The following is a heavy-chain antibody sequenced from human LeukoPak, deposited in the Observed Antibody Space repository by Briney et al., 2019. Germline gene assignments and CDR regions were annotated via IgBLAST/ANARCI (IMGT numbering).Heavy chain of an antibody. CDR3: ARGRLLNFYGSGSNWFDP. D-gene: IGHD3-10*01. J-gene: IGHJ5*02. CDR2: INHSGST. Sequence: PSETLSLTCTVSGGSISSGGYYWSWIRQPPGKGLEWIGEINHSGSTNYNPSLESRVTISVDTSKNQFSLKLSSVTAADTAVYYCARGRLLNFYGSGSNWFDPWGQGTLVTVSS. V-gene: IGHV4-39*07. CDR1: GGSISSGGYY.